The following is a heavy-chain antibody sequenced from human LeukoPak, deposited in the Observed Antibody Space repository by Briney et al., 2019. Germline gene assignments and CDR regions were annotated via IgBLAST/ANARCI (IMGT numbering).Heavy chain of an antibody. V-gene: IGHV3-30*14. D-gene: IGHD6-19*01. CDR3: ARVVAVAGEVDF. J-gene: IGHJ4*02. Sequence: PGRSLRLSCAASGFTFSSYAMHWVRQAPGKGLEWVAAISYDGSNKYYADSVKGRFTISRDNSKNTLYLQMNSLRAEDTAVYYCARVVAVAGEVDFWGQGTLVTVSS. CDR1: GFTFSSYA. CDR2: ISYDGSNK.